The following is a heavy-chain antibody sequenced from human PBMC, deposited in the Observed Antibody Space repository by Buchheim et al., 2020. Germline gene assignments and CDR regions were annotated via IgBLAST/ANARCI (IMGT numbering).Heavy chain of an antibody. J-gene: IGHJ4*02. CDR2: ISGGGGST. V-gene: IGHV3-23*01. CDR3: AKDGRSSSSRGAFDY. Sequence: EVQLLESGGDLVQPGGSLRLSCAASGFTFSSYAMNWVRQAPGKGLEWVSFISGGGGSTYYADPVKGRFTLSRDNSKNMIFLQMNSLRVEDTAVYYCAKDGRSSSSRGAFDYWGQGTL. D-gene: IGHD2-2*01. CDR1: GFTFSSYA.